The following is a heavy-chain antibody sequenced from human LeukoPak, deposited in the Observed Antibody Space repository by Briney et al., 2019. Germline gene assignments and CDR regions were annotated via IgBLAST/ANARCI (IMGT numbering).Heavy chain of an antibody. CDR3: ARGGYSGYDFDY. D-gene: IGHD5-12*01. CDR1: GYTFTSYD. Sequence: GASVKVSCKTSGYTFTSYDLNWVRQATGQGLEWMGWVNPNSGNTGYAQKFQGRVTMTTDRSTSTAYMELRSLRSDDTAVYYCARGGYSGYDFDYWGQGTLVTVSS. J-gene: IGHJ4*02. CDR2: VNPNSGNT. V-gene: IGHV1-8*01.